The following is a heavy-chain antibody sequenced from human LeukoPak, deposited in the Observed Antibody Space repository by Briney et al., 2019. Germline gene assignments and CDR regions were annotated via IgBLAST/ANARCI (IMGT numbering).Heavy chain of an antibody. CDR2: IYTSGST. D-gene: IGHD2-2*01. Sequence: SETLSLTCTVSGGSISSYYWSWIRQPAGKGLEWIGRIYTSGSTNYNPSLKSRVTMSVDTSKNQFSLKLSSVTAADTAVYYCARHGCSSTSCYAGVSWFDPWGQGTLVTVSS. V-gene: IGHV4-4*07. CDR3: ARHGCSSTSCYAGVSWFDP. CDR1: GGSISSYY. J-gene: IGHJ5*02.